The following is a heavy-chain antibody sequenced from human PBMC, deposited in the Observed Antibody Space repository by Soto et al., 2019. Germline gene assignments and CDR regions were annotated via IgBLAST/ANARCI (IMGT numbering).Heavy chain of an antibody. J-gene: IGHJ4*02. D-gene: IGHD2-15*01. CDR3: ARGGGYDSFDF. Sequence: SETLSLSYAVSEGTISSVAYSWNWIRQPPGKGLEWIGHISHSGSTLYNPSLKSRVTISVDRSKNQFSLKLSSVTAADTAVYYGARGGGYDSFDFWVQGIQVTVSS. CDR1: EGTISSVAYS. V-gene: IGHV4-30-2*01. CDR2: ISHSGST.